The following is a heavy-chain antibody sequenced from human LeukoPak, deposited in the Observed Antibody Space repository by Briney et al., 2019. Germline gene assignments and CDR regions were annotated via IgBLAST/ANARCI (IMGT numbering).Heavy chain of an antibody. CDR2: IYSSGST. J-gene: IGHJ4*02. V-gene: IGHV4-31*03. CDR1: GGSISRGDYH. Sequence: KTSQTLSLTCTVSGGSISRGDYHWIWIRQPPGKGLEWIGYIYSSGSTSYSPSLQRRITISVDTSKNQFSLELRSVTEADTAVYYCERSHGGYWGQGTLVTVSS. CDR3: ERSHGGY. D-gene: IGHD3-10*01.